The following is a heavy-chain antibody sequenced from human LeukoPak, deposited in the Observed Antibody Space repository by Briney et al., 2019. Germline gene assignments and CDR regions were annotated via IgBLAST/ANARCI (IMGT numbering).Heavy chain of an antibody. J-gene: IGHJ3*01. CDR3: AKDPNGDYVGAFDF. Sequence: GGSLRLSRAASGFTFSIYAMHWVRQAPGKGLEWVSTITASASSTNYADSVKGRFTISRDNSKRTLYLQMNSLRAEDTAIYYCAKDPNGDYVGAFDFWGQGTLVTVSS. V-gene: IGHV3-23*01. CDR1: GFTFSIYA. CDR2: ITASASST. D-gene: IGHD4-23*01.